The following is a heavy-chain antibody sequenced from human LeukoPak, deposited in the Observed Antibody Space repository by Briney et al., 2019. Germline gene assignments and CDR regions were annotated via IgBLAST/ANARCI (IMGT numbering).Heavy chain of an antibody. CDR1: EFTFSSYE. V-gene: IGHV3-48*03. CDR3: ARENSGTYFY. D-gene: IGHD1-26*01. Sequence: PGGSLRLSCTASEFTFSSYEMNWVRQAPGKGLEWVSYISSDGSTKYYADSVKGRFTISRDNAKNSLFLQMNSLRAEDKAVYYCARENSGTYFYWGQGTMVTVSS. CDR2: ISSDGSTK. J-gene: IGHJ4*02.